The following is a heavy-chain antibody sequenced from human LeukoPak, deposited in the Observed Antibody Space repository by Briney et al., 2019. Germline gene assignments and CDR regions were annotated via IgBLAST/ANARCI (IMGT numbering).Heavy chain of an antibody. Sequence: PSETLSLTCIVSGGSISSYYWSWIRQPPGKGLEWIGYIYYSGSTNYNPSLKSRVTISVDTSKNQFSLKLSSVTAADTAVYYCARFPDGYYGSGSSDYWGQGTLVTVSS. J-gene: IGHJ4*02. CDR3: ARFPDGYYGSGSSDY. CDR2: IYYSGST. D-gene: IGHD3-10*01. V-gene: IGHV4-59*01. CDR1: GGSISSYY.